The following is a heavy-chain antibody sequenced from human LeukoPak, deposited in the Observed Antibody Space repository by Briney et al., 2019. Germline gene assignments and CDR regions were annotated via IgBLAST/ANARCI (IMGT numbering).Heavy chain of an antibody. CDR3: ARGGVVMSANWFDP. CDR1: GGTFSSYA. Sequence: ASVKVSCKASGGTFSSYAISWVRQAPGQGLEWMGGIIPIFGTANYAQKFQGRVTITADESTSTAYMELSSPRSEDTAVYYCARGGVVMSANWFDPWGQGTLVTVSS. CDR2: IIPIFGTA. J-gene: IGHJ5*02. D-gene: IGHD3-3*01. V-gene: IGHV1-69*13.